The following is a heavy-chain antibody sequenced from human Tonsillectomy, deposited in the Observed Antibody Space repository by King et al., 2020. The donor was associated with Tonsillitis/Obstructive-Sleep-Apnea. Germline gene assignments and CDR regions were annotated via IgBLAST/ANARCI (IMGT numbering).Heavy chain of an antibody. D-gene: IGHD3/OR15-3a*01. J-gene: IGHJ4*02. V-gene: IGHV4-4*07. CDR2: INVSGGT. Sequence: VQLQESGPGLVKPSETLSLTCSVSGVSGVSIRSYYWSWIRQSAGKGLEWIGRINVSGGTTYNPSFKSRVSLSTDTSKNQFSLKVTSVTAADSAVYYGARGDWTFSFFDYGGQGTVVTVSS. CDR1: GVSIRSYY. CDR3: ARGDWTFSFFDY.